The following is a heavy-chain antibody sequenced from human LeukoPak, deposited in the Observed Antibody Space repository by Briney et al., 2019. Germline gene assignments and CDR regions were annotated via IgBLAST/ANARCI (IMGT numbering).Heavy chain of an antibody. J-gene: IGHJ6*03. CDR2: ISAYNGNT. CDR1: GYTFTSYG. V-gene: IGHV1-18*01. D-gene: IGHD3-10*01. CDR3: ARGNDGSGSPSYYFYYMDV. Sequence: GASVKVSCKASGYTFTSYGISWVRQAPGQGLEWMGWISAYNGNTNYAQKLQGRVTMTTDTSTSTAYMELRSLRSEDTAVYYCARGNDGSGSPSYYFYYMDVWGKGTTVTISS.